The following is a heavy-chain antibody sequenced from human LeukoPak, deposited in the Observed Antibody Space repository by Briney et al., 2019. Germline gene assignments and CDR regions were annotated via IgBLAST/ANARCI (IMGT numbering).Heavy chain of an antibody. D-gene: IGHD3-3*01. V-gene: IGHV3-48*01. J-gene: IGHJ6*02. CDR3: AKTYYDFWSGSRSDYYYGMDV. Sequence: GGSLRLSCAASGFTFSSYSMNWVRQAPGKGLEWVSYISSSSSTIYYADSVKGRFTISRDNAKNSLYLQMNSLRAEDTALYYCAKTYYDFWSGSRSDYYYGMDVWGQGTTVTVSS. CDR1: GFTFSSYS. CDR2: ISSSSSTI.